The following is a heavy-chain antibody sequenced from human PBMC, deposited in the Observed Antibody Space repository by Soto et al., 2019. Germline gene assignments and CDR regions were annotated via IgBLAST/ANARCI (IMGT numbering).Heavy chain of an antibody. D-gene: IGHD6-19*01. CDR2: ISGSGGST. J-gene: IGHJ4*02. CDR1: GSTFSSYA. V-gene: IGHV3-23*01. Sequence: GGYLRLSCAASGSTFSSYAMSWVRQAPVKGLEWVSAISGSGGSTYYADSVKGRFTISRDNSKNTLYLQMNSLRAEDTAVYYCAKGRSIAVAGFDYWGQGTLVTAS. CDR3: AKGRSIAVAGFDY.